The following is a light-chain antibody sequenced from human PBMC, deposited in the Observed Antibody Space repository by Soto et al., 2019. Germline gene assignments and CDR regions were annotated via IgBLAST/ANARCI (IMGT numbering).Light chain of an antibody. Sequence: ELVLKQSPATVSLTPGERATLSCRASQSVSSYLAWYQQKPGQAPRLLIYDASNRATGIPVRFSGSGSGTDFTLTISNLEPEDFAVYYCQQRSDWPPITFGHGTRLEIK. CDR1: QSVSSY. CDR3: QQRSDWPPIT. J-gene: IGKJ5*01. CDR2: DAS. V-gene: IGKV3-11*01.